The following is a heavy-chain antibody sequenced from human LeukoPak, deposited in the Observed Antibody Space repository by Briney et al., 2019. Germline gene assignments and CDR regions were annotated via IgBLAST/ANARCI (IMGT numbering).Heavy chain of an antibody. CDR2: INPNSGDT. J-gene: IGHJ3*01. V-gene: IGHV1-2*02. CDR3: ARDGALDL. Sequence: ASVKVSCKASGYTFTSYYMHWVRQAPGQGLEWMGWINPNSGDTNSAQKFEGRVTMTRDTSISTAYMEVSRLTSDDTAVYYCARDGALDLWGKGTMVTV. CDR1: GYTFTSYY.